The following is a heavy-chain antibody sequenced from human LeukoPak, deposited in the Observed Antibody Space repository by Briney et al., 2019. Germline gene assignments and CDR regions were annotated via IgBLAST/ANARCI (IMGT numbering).Heavy chain of an antibody. CDR1: GFTFSDYY. CDR2: ISSSGSTI. D-gene: IGHD1-26*01. Sequence: GGSLRLSCAASGFTFSDYYMSWIRQAPGKGLEWVSYISSSGSTIYYADSVKGRFTISRDNAKNTLYLQMNSLRAEDTAVYYCATPRGSGSYLAFDYWGQGTLVTVSS. V-gene: IGHV3-11*04. CDR3: ATPRGSGSYLAFDY. J-gene: IGHJ4*02.